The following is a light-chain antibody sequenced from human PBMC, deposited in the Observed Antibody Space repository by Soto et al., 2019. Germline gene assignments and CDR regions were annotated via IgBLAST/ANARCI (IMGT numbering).Light chain of an antibody. CDR2: LGS. CDR3: MQTLKLCT. V-gene: IGKV2-28*01. CDR1: QSLLNSNGSNY. Sequence: DLVLTQSPLSLPVTPGEPASISCRSSQSLLNSNGSNYLDWYLQKPGQSPQLLIYLGSNRASGVPDRFSGSGSGTDVTMKSSRVDAEDVGVYSWMQTLKLCTFGQGTNVYSK. J-gene: IGKJ1*01.